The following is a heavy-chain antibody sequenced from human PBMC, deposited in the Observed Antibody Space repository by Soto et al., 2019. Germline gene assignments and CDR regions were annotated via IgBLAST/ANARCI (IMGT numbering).Heavy chain of an antibody. CDR1: GYTFTSYG. J-gene: IGHJ6*03. Sequence: QVQLVPSGAEVKKPGASVKVSCEASGYTFTSYGISWVRQAPGQGLEWMGWISAYNGNTYYAEKLQGRVTMTTDTSTSTAYMELSSLRSDDEAVYYCARARRAMVRRDPRGYYYCMDVWGKGTTVTVSS. CDR3: ARARRAMVRRDPRGYYYCMDV. D-gene: IGHD3-10*01. V-gene: IGHV1-18*01. CDR2: ISAYNGNT.